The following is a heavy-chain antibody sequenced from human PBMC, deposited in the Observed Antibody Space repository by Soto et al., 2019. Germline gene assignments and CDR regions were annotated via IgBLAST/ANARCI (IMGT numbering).Heavy chain of an antibody. CDR1: GFSVGNNY. D-gene: IGHD6-13*01. J-gene: IGHJ5*02. Sequence: PGGSLRLSCAVSGFSVGNNYMRWVRQAPGKGLEWVSVIYAGGNTYYADSVKGRFTISRDNSKNTLYLQMNSLRVEDTAVYYCSKSAGNYWFDPWGQGTLVTVSS. CDR2: IYAGGNT. V-gene: IGHV3-66*01. CDR3: SKSAGNYWFDP.